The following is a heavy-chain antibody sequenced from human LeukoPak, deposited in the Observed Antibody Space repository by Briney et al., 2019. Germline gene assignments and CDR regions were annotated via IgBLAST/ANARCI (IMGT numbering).Heavy chain of an antibody. CDR1: GGSFSGYY. J-gene: IGHJ2*01. V-gene: IGHV4-34*01. CDR2: INHSGST. CDR3: ARDRRRNWYFDL. Sequence: SETLSLTCAVYGGSFSGYYWSWIRQPPGKGLEWIGEINHSGSTNYNPSLKSRVTISVDTSKNQFSLKLSSVTAADTAVYYCARDRRRNWYFDLWGRGTLVTVSS.